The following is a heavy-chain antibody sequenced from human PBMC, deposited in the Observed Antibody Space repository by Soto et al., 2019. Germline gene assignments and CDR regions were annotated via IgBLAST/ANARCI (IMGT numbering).Heavy chain of an antibody. CDR2: ISSSSSSI. Sequence: EVQLVESGGGLVQPGGSLRLSCAASGFTFTSFTMNWVRQAPGKGLEWISSISSSSSSIYYADSVKGRFTISRDNAKNSLFLQRNSRREEARVVFYWARGGGGGGRGTLVTVSS. J-gene: IGHJ2*01. CDR1: GFTFTSFT. V-gene: IGHV3-48*02. CDR3: ARGGGG. D-gene: IGHD3-10*01.